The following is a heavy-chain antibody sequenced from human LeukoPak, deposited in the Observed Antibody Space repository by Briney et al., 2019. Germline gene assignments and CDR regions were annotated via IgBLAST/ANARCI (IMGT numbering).Heavy chain of an antibody. J-gene: IGHJ6*02. CDR2: SSGSGDTT. D-gene: IGHD3-10*01. Sequence: GGSLRLSCAGSGFSLSSYAMTWVRQAPGKGLEWVSVSSGSGDTTYYADSVKGRFTISRDNSKNTLYLQMNSLKAEDTAVYYCAKSRPYYYGSGSYSGLYGMDVWGQGTTVTVFS. CDR1: GFSLSSYA. CDR3: AKSRPYYYGSGSYSGLYGMDV. V-gene: IGHV3-23*01.